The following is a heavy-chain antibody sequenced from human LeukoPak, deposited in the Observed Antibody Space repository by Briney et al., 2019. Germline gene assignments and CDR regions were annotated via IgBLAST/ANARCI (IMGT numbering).Heavy chain of an antibody. J-gene: IGHJ6*02. CDR3: ARAPKGSSGLFPHYYYYYGMDV. D-gene: IGHD3-22*01. Sequence: LSLTCAVYGGSFSGYYWSWIRQAPGKGLEWVSYISSSGSTIYYADSVKGRFTISRDNAKNSLYLQMNSLRAEDTAVYYCARAPKGSSGLFPHYYYYYGMDVWGQGTTVTVSS. V-gene: IGHV3-11*01. CDR2: ISSSGSTI. CDR1: GGSFSGYY.